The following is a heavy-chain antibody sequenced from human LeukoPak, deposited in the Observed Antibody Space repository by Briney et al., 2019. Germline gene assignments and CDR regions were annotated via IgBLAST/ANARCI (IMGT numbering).Heavy chain of an antibody. CDR2: IYSGGST. CDR3: ARAYVPYYYGSGRGYYFDY. Sequence: GGSLRLSCAVSGFTVSSNYMSWVRQVPGKGLEWVSIIYSGGSTYYADSVKGRFTISRDNSKNTLYLQMNSLRAEDTAVYYCARAYVPYYYGSGRGYYFDYWGQGTLVTVSS. CDR1: GFTVSSNY. J-gene: IGHJ4*02. V-gene: IGHV3-53*01. D-gene: IGHD3-10*01.